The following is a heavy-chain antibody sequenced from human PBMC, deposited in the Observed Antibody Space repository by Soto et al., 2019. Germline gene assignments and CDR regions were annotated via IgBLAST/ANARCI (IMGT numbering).Heavy chain of an antibody. D-gene: IGHD2-15*01. CDR1: GGTFSSYA. CDR2: IIPIFGTA. J-gene: IGHJ3*02. Sequence: SVKVSCKPSGGTFSSYAISWVRQAPGQGLEWVGGIIPIFGTANYAQKFQRRVTITADESTSTAYMELSSLSSEDTAVYYCARAMVVVVVAATAALNIWGQGTRVTV. CDR3: ARAMVVVVVAATAALNI. V-gene: IGHV1-69*13.